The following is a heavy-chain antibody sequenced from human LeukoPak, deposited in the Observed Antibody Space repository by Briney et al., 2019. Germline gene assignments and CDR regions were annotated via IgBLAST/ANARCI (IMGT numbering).Heavy chain of an antibody. V-gene: IGHV4-4*07. J-gene: IGHJ4*02. D-gene: IGHD6-13*01. CDR3: ARGSRYSGSWGAFDY. CDR2: IYTTGST. Sequence: SETLSLTCIVSGDSISSYYWSWIRQPAGKGLEWIGRIYTTGSTFYNPSLKSRVAMSVDTSKNQFSLKLTSVTAADTAVYYCARGSRYSGSWGAFDYWGQGTPVTVSS. CDR1: GDSISSYY.